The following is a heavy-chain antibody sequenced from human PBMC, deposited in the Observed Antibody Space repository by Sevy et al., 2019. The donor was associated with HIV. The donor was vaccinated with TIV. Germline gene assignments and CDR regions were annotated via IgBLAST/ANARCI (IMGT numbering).Heavy chain of an antibody. CDR3: AKHYLRDIAARWYFDL. Sequence: GGSLRLSCAASGFTFINYAMSWVRQAPGKGLEGKGLEWVSTVSGGGGGTYYADSVRGRFTISRDSAKNTLYLQVNSLRVEDTPVYYCAKHYLRDIAARWYFDLWGRGTLVTVSS. D-gene: IGHD6-6*01. CDR1: GFTFINYA. V-gene: IGHV3-23*01. CDR2: VSGGGGGT. J-gene: IGHJ2*01.